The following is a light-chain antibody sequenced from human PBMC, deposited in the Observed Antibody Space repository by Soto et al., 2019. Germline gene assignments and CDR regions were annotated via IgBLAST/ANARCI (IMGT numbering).Light chain of an antibody. V-gene: IGKV4-1*01. CDR2: WAS. CDR1: QSVLYSSNNKNY. J-gene: IGKJ2*01. CDR3: QQYDSTPGNT. Sequence: DIVMTQSPDSLAVSLGERATTNCKSSQSVLYSSNNKNYLAWYQQKPGQPPKLLIYWASTRESGVPDRFSGSGSGTDFSLTIRSLQAEDVAVYFYQQYDSTPGNTLVQGTKLEMK.